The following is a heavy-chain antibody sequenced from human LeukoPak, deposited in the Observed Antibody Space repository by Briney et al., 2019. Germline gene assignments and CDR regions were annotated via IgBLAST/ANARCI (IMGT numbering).Heavy chain of an antibody. CDR1: GFTFGTYS. CDR3: VRGLV. V-gene: IGHV3-48*01. J-gene: IGHJ3*01. Sequence: AGGSLRLSCATSGFTFGTYSMNWVRQAPGKGLEWVSYINSNSTSNSIKYYADSVQGRFTISRDNAKNSLYLQMNSLRAEDTAVYYCVRGLVWGQGTMVTVSS. CDR2: INSNSTSNSIK.